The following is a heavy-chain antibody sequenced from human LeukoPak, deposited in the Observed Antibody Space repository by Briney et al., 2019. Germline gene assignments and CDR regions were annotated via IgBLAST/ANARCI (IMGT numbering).Heavy chain of an antibody. CDR1: GFTFDDYG. J-gene: IGHJ4*02. V-gene: IGHV3-20*04. D-gene: IGHD3-3*01. CDR2: INWNGGST. CDR3: ARSGDFWSGYRNYYFDY. Sequence: GGSLRLSCAASGFTFDDYGISWVRQAPGKGLEWVSGINWNGGSTGSADSVKGRFTISRDNAKNSLYLQMNSLRAEDTALYYCARSGDFWSGYRNYYFDYWGQGTLVTVSS.